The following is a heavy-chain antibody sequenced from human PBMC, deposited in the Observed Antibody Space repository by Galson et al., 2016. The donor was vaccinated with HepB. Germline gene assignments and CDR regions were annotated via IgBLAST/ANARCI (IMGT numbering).Heavy chain of an antibody. V-gene: IGHV2-70*20. D-gene: IGHD3-22*01. CDR2: IDWDDNK. CDR1: GFSLSTSGMC. J-gene: IGHJ3*01. Sequence: PALVKPTQTLTLTCTFSGFSLSTSGMCVSWVRQPPGKALEWLALIDWDDNKYFTTSLKTRLTISKDPSKNQVVLTMANMDPVDTATYYCARVRLVLGGAFDVWGRGTTVTVSS. CDR3: ARVRLVLGGAFDV.